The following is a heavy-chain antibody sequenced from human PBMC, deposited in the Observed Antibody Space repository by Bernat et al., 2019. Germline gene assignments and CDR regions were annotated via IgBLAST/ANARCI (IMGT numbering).Heavy chain of an antibody. CDR1: GYTLTRSA. D-gene: IGHD5-12*01. CDR2: INTASGNT. Sequence: QVHLVQSGAEVKKPGASVKVSCKASGYTLTRSAIHWVRQAPGQGLEWMGWINTASGNTEYSQNFRGRVTITRDTSANTAYMELNSLTSEDTSVYYCATDSGGGWFRYHWCQGTLGTASS. V-gene: IGHV1-3*04. J-gene: IGHJ5*02. CDR3: ATDSGGGWFRYH.